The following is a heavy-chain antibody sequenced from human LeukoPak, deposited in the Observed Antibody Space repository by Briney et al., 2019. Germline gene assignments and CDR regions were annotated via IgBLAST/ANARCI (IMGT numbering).Heavy chain of an antibody. CDR1: GGSSSAYY. Sequence: SETLSLTSVLYGGSSSAYYWSWIRQPPGKGLEWIGEINHSGSTNYNPSLKSRVTISVDTSKNQFSLKLSSVTAADTAVYYCARGRDTRAARRFRGWFDPWGQGTLVTVSS. D-gene: IGHD6-6*01. CDR2: INHSGST. CDR3: ARGRDTRAARRFRGWFDP. J-gene: IGHJ5*02. V-gene: IGHV4-34*01.